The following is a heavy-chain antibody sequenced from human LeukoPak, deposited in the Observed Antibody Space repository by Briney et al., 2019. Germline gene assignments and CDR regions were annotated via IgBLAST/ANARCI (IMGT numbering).Heavy chain of an antibody. CDR1: GYTFTGYY. V-gene: IGHV1-2*04. J-gene: IGHJ4*02. CDR3: ARGPYYYDSSGYYAF. CDR2: INPNSGGT. D-gene: IGHD3-22*01. Sequence: ASVKVSCKASGYTFTGYYMHWVRQAPGQGLEWMGWINPNSGGTNYAQKFQGWVTMTRDTSISTAYMELSRLRSDDTAVYYCARGPYYYDSSGYYAFWGQGTLVTVSS.